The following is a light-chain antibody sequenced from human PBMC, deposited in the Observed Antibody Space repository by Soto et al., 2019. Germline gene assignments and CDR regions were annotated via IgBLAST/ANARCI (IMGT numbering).Light chain of an antibody. CDR1: SSDVGGYNY. J-gene: IGLJ1*01. CDR3: SSYTSSSPLYV. CDR2: DVS. Sequence: QSALTQPASVSGSPGQSITISCTGTSSDVGGYNYVSWYQQHPGKAPKLMIYDVSNRPSGVSNRFSGSNSGNTASLTISGLQAEDEADYYCSSYTSSSPLYVFGTRTKLTVL. V-gene: IGLV2-14*01.